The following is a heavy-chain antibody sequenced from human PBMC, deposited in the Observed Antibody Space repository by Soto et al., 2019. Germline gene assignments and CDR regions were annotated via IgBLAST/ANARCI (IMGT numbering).Heavy chain of an antibody. CDR2: INHSGST. CDR1: GGSFSGYY. J-gene: IGHJ6*03. Sequence: SETLSLTCAVYGGSFSGYYWSWIRQPPGKGLEWIGEINHSGSTNYNPSLKSRVTISVDTSKNQFSLKLSSVTAADTAVYYCARGIGSSGSFYYYYYMDVWGQGTTVTVSS. CDR3: ARGIGSSGSFYYYYYMDV. D-gene: IGHD6-19*01. V-gene: IGHV4-34*01.